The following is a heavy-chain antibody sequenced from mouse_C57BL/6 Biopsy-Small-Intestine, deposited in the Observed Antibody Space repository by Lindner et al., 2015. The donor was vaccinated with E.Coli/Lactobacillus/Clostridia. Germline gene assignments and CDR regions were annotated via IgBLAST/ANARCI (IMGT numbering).Heavy chain of an antibody. Sequence: VKVSCKASGYIFTNYPMNWVRQAPGQGREWMGWINTNTGNPTYAQGFTRRFVFSLDTSVSTAYLEISSLKTEDTAVYYCAKDREYGYGWIFDYWGQGTLVTVSS. V-gene: IGHV9-3*02. CDR2: INTNTGNP. J-gene: IGHJ4*01. D-gene: IGHD2-2*01. CDR1: GYIFTNYP. CDR3: AKDREYGYGWIFDY.